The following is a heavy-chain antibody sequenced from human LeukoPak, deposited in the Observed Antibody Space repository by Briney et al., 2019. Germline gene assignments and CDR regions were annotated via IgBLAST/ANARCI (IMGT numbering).Heavy chain of an antibody. CDR3: AKLTTGTVES. D-gene: IGHD4-17*01. V-gene: IGHV3-7*01. J-gene: IGHJ5*02. CDR2: INQAGSDK. CDR1: GFTFSNYW. Sequence: GGSLRLSCAASGFTFSNYWMGWGRQAPGKGLEWVGNINQAGSDKYYVDPLKGRFTISRDNAKNSLYLQINSLRAEDTAVYYCAKLTTGTVESWGQGTLVAVSS.